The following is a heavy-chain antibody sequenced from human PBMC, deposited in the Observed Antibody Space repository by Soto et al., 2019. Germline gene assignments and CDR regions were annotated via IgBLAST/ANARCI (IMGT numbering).Heavy chain of an antibody. CDR2: IYHSGST. V-gene: IGHV4-4*02. CDR3: ARSPFLECN. CDR1: GGSISSSNW. J-gene: IGHJ4*02. D-gene: IGHD3-3*02. Sequence: SETLSLTFAVSGGSISSSNWWSWVRQPPGKGLEWIGEIYHSGSTNYNPSLKSRVTISVDNAKNSLFLQMNSLRVEDTAFYYCARSPFLECNWAQGTLVTVSS.